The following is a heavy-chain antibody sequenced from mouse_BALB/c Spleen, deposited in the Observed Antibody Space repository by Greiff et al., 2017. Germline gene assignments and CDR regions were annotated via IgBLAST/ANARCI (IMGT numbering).Heavy chain of an antibody. D-gene: IGHD1-1*02. Sequence: EVQVVESGGGLVKPGGSLKLSCAASGFTFSSYTMSWVRQTPEKRLEWVATISSGGGNTYYPDSVKGRFTISRDNAKNNLYLQMSSLRSEDTALYYCARYGGYPYYFDYWGQGTTLTVSS. CDR1: GFTFSSYT. J-gene: IGHJ2*01. CDR3: ARYGGYPYYFDY. V-gene: IGHV5-9*03. CDR2: ISSGGGNT.